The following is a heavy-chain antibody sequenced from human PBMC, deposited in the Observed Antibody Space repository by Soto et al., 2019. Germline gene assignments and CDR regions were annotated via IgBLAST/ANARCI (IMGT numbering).Heavy chain of an antibody. V-gene: IGHV1-8*01. Sequence: QVQLVQSGAEVKKPGASVKVSCKASGYTFTSYDINWVRQATRQGLEWMGWMNPNSGNTGYAQKFQGRVTMTRNTSISTAYMELSSLRSEDTAVYYCARGSDYSNYGRGYYYYYMDVWGKGTTVTVSS. CDR3: ARGSDYSNYGRGYYYYYMDV. CDR1: GYTFTSYD. J-gene: IGHJ6*03. CDR2: MNPNSGNT. D-gene: IGHD4-4*01.